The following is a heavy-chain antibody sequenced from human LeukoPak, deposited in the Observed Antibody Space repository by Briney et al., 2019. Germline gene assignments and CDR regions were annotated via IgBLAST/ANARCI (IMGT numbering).Heavy chain of an antibody. CDR2: INPNTGGT. CDR3: ARDSVMGAK. D-gene: IGHD1-26*01. Sequence: GASVKVSCKASGYTLTGYYMRWVRQAPGQGLEWMGRINPNTGGTNYAQKFQGRVTMTRDTSISTAYLDLTSLRSDDTAVYYCARDSVMGAKWGQGTLVTVSS. CDR1: GYTLTGYY. J-gene: IGHJ4*02. V-gene: IGHV1-2*02.